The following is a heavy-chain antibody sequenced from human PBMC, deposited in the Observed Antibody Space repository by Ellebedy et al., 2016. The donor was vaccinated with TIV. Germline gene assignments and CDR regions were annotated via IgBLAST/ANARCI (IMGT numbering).Heavy chain of an antibody. J-gene: IGHJ4*02. CDR3: AKDLNPKDFWSGNVDY. CDR2: LSFDGSNK. V-gene: IGHV3-30*18. Sequence: GESLKISXAASGFTFSNYGMHWVRQAPGKGLEWVAVLSFDGSNKYYADSVKGRFTISRDNSKNTLYLQMNSLRAEDTAVYYCAKDLNPKDFWSGNVDYWGQGTLVTVSS. CDR1: GFTFSNYG. D-gene: IGHD3-3*01.